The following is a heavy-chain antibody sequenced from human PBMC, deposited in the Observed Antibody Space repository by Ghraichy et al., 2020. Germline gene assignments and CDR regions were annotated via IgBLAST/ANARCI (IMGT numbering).Heavy chain of an antibody. D-gene: IGHD2-8*02. CDR1: GGSFSGYY. CDR3: ATREGEFCIVGVCSNYYYMDG. CDR2: INHSGST. V-gene: IGHV4-34*01. Sequence: SETLSLTCAVYGGSFSGYYWSWIRQPPGKGLEWIGEINHSGSTNYNPSLKSRVTISVDTSKNQFSLKLSSVTAADTAVYYCATREGEFCIVGVCSNYYYMDGWGKGTTVTVSS. J-gene: IGHJ6*03.